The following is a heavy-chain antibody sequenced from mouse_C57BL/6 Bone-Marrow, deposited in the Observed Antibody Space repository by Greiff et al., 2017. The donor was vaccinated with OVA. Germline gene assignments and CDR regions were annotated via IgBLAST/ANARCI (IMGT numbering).Heavy chain of an antibody. CDR1: GYTFTDYN. D-gene: IGHD2-4*01. Sequence: VQLQQSGPELVKPGASVKIPCKASGYTFTDYNMDWVKQSHGKSLEWIGDINPNNGGTIYNQKFKGKATLTVDKSSSTAYMELRSLTSEDTAVYYCARKPLYDYGWYFDVWGTGTTVTVSS. J-gene: IGHJ1*03. CDR3: ARKPLYDYGWYFDV. V-gene: IGHV1-18*01. CDR2: INPNNGGT.